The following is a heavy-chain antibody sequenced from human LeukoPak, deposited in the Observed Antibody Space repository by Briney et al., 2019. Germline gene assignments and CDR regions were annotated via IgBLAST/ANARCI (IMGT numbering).Heavy chain of an antibody. J-gene: IGHJ4*02. Sequence: SETLSLTCTVSGGSISSYYWSWIRQPPGKGLEWIGYICYSGSTNYDPSLKSRVTISVDTSKNQFSLKLSSVTAADTAVYYCARGSRGVIAVDYWGQGTLVTVSS. D-gene: IGHD3-10*01. CDR3: ARGSRGVIAVDY. CDR1: GGSISSYY. V-gene: IGHV4-59*01. CDR2: ICYSGST.